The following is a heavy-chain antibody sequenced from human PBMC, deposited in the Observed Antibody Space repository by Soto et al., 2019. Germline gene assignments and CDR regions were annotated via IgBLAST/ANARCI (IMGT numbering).Heavy chain of an antibody. J-gene: IGHJ5*02. Sequence: PGGSLRLSCAASGFTFSSYAMHWVRQAPGKGLEWVAVISYDGGNKYYADSVKGRFTISRDNSKNTLYLQMNSLRAEDTAVYYCASSRFLRHWFDPWGQGTLVTVSS. CDR3: ASSRFLRHWFDP. CDR2: ISYDGGNK. V-gene: IGHV3-30-3*01. D-gene: IGHD6-6*01. CDR1: GFTFSSYA.